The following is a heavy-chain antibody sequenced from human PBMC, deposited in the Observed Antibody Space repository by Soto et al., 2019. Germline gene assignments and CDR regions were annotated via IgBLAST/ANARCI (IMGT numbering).Heavy chain of an antibody. J-gene: IGHJ3*02. CDR3: AKDVWNDGPATDGFEI. D-gene: IGHD1-1*01. V-gene: IGHV3-30*18. CDR2: SPYDGIQK. Sequence: PGGSLRLSCAASGFTFRRHGMHWVRQAPGKGREWLTISPYDGIQKFYRESVKGRFTISRDNAKNMVFLQMNSLRAEDTGVYYCAKDVWNDGPATDGFEIWGQGTKVTVSS. CDR1: GFTFRRHG.